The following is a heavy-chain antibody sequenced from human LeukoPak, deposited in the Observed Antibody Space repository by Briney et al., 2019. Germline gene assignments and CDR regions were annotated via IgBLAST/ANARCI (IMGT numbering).Heavy chain of an antibody. CDR2: IYTSGST. J-gene: IGHJ3*02. CDR3: ARLITGTTTAFDI. V-gene: IGHV4-39*07. D-gene: IGHD1-7*01. CDR1: GGSISSSSYY. Sequence: SETLSLTCTVSGGSISSSSYYWGWIRQPPGKGLEWIGSIYTSGSTHYNPSLKTRLTMSVDTSKNQFSLKLNSVTAADTAVYYCARLITGTTTAFDIWGQGTVVTVSS.